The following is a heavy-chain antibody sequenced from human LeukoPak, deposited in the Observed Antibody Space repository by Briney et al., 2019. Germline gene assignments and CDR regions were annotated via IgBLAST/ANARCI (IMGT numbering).Heavy chain of an antibody. CDR1: GGSFSGYY. Sequence: PSETLSLTCAVYGGSFSGYYWSWIRQPPGKGLEWIGEINHSGSTNYNPSLKSRVTISVDTSKNQFSLKLSSVTAADTAVYYCAGYCTNGVCYTVNWFDPWGQGTLVTVSS. V-gene: IGHV4-34*01. CDR2: INHSGST. D-gene: IGHD2-8*01. CDR3: AGYCTNGVCYTVNWFDP. J-gene: IGHJ5*02.